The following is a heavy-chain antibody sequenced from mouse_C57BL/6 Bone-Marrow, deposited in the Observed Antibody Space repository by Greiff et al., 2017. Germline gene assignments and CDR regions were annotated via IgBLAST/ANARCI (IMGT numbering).Heavy chain of an antibody. V-gene: IGHV1-26*01. J-gene: IGHJ1*03. CDR3: ARYTMVTALYWYFDV. Sequence: EVQLQQSGPELVKPGASVKISCKASGYTFTDYYMNWVKQSHGKSLEWIGDINPNNGGTSYNQKFKGKATLTVDKSSSTAYMELRSLTSEDSAVYYCARYTMVTALYWYFDVWGTGTTVTVSS. CDR2: INPNNGGT. D-gene: IGHD2-1*01. CDR1: GYTFTDYY.